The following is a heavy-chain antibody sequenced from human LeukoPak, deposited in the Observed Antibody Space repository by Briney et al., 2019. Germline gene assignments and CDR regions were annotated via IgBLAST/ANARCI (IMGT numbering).Heavy chain of an antibody. J-gene: IGHJ3*02. CDR3: AREYSRADAFDI. CDR1: GFTFSSYA. CDR2: ISGSGGST. V-gene: IGHV3-23*01. Sequence: PGGSLRLSCAASGFTFSSYAMSWVRQAPGKGLEWVSAISGSGGSTYYADSVKGRFTISRDNSKNTLYLQMNTLRAEDTAVYYCAREYSRADAFDIWGQGTLVTVSS. D-gene: IGHD2-15*01.